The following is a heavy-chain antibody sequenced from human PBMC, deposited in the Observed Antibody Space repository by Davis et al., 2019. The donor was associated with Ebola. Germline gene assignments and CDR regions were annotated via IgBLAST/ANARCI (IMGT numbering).Heavy chain of an antibody. CDR2: ISSSGSTI. CDR3: AREFDSSSNHWYYYYGMDV. Sequence: PGGSLRLSCAASGFTFSDYYMSWIRQAPGKGLEWVSYISSSGSTIYYADSVKGRFTISRDNAKNSLYLQMNSLRAEDTAVYYCAREFDSSSNHWYYYYGMDVWGQGTTVTVSS. V-gene: IGHV3-11*01. CDR1: GFTFSDYY. J-gene: IGHJ6*02. D-gene: IGHD6-6*01.